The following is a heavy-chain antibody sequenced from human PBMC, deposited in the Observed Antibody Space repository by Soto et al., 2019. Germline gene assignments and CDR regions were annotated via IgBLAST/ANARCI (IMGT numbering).Heavy chain of an antibody. CDR3: ARDYHGSGNP. J-gene: IGHJ5*02. D-gene: IGHD3-10*01. CDR2: IKNDGSET. Sequence: EVQLVESGGGLVQPGGSLRLSCAASGFTLSDFWMHWVRQAPGKGLVWLSRIKNDGSETDYADSVKGRFIISRDNAKNTLYLQMSNLRVEDTAVYYCARDYHGSGNPWGQGTLVTVSS. CDR1: GFTLSDFW. V-gene: IGHV3-74*01.